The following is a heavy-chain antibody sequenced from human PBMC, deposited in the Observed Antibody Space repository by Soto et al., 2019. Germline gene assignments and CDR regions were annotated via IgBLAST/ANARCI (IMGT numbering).Heavy chain of an antibody. V-gene: IGHV1-3*01. CDR3: ARDYPPKAPLLWFGELSGWFDP. CDR2: INAGNGNT. J-gene: IGHJ5*02. CDR1: GYTFTSYA. Sequence: QVQLVQSGAEVKKPGASVKVSCKASGYTFTSYAMHWVRQAPGQRLEWMGWINAGNGNTKYSQKFQGRVTITRDTSASTAYMELNSLRYEDTAVNYCARDYPPKAPLLWFGELSGWFDPWGQGTLVTVSS. D-gene: IGHD3-10*01.